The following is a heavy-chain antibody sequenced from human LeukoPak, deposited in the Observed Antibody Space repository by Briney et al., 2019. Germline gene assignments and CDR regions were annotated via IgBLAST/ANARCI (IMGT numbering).Heavy chain of an antibody. Sequence: ASVKVSCKASGYTFTSYGISWVRQAPGQGLEWMGWISAYNGNTNYAQKFQGRVTMTRDTSTSTVYMELNSLRSEDTAVYYCARSQYYFDYWGQGTLVTVSS. CDR2: ISAYNGNT. J-gene: IGHJ4*02. CDR1: GYTFTSYG. CDR3: ARSQYYFDY. V-gene: IGHV1-18*01.